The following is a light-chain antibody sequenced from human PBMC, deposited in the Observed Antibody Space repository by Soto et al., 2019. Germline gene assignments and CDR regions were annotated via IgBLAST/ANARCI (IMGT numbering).Light chain of an antibody. Sequence: QSVLTQPASVSGSLGQSITVSCTGTSSDVGGSNHVAWYQQHPGKAPKLMVYEVIHRPSGVSNRFSGSKSGNTASLTISGLQAEDEADYYCISYISSSTSYVFGTGTKSPS. J-gene: IGLJ1*01. CDR1: SSDVGGSNH. V-gene: IGLV2-14*01. CDR2: EVI. CDR3: ISYISSSTSYV.